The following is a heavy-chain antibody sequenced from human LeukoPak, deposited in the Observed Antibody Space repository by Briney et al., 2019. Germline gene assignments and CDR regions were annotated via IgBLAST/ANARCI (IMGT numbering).Heavy chain of an antibody. CDR3: AREGKTYSGSSYFDY. D-gene: IGHD1-26*01. CDR2: IIPIFGTA. J-gene: IGHJ4*02. V-gene: IGHV1-69*05. CDR1: GGTFSSYA. Sequence: ASVKVSCKASGGTFSSYAISWVRQAPGQGLEWMGRIIPIFGTANYAQKFQGRVTITTDESMSTAYMELSSLRSEDTAVYYCAREGKTYSGSSYFDYWGQGTLVTVSS.